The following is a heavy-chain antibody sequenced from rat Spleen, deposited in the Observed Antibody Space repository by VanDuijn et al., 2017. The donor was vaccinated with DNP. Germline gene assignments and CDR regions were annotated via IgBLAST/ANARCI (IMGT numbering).Heavy chain of an antibody. CDR1: GFSLTSYN. CDR3: ARGTTTRSFDY. V-gene: IGHV2-30*01. Sequence: QVQLKESGPGLVQPSQTLSLTCTVSGFSLTSYNVHWVRQPTGKGLEWMGIIWTGGSTDYNSALKSRLSISRDTSKSQVFLKMNSLQPEDIAAYYCARGTTTRSFDYWGQGVMVTVSS. J-gene: IGHJ2*01. D-gene: IGHD1-5*01. CDR2: IWTGGST.